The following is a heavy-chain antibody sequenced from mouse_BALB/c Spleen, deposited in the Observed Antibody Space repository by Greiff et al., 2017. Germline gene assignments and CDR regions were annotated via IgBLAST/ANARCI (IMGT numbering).Heavy chain of an antibody. Sequence: VQLKESGPGLVKPSQSLSLTCSVTGYSITSGYYWNWIRQFPGNKLEWMGYISYDGSNNYNPSLKNRISITRDTSKNQFFLKLNSVTTEDTATYYCARTSGNFYAMDYWGQGTSVTVSS. CDR2: ISYDGSN. J-gene: IGHJ4*01. D-gene: IGHD2-1*01. CDR1: GYSITSGYY. CDR3: ARTSGNFYAMDY. V-gene: IGHV3-6*02.